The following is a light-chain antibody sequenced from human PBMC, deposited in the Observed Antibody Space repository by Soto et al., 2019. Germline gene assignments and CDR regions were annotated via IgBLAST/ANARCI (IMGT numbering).Light chain of an antibody. J-gene: IGLJ3*02. V-gene: IGLV1-40*01. CDR1: SSNIGAGYD. CDR3: QSYDSSLSGL. CDR2: GNS. Sequence: QSVLTQPPSVSGAPGQRVTISCTGSSSNIGAGYDVHWYQQLPGTAPKLLIYGNSNRPSGVPDRFSGSKSGTSASLAITGLQAEDEADYYCQSYDSSLSGLFGGETKLTVL.